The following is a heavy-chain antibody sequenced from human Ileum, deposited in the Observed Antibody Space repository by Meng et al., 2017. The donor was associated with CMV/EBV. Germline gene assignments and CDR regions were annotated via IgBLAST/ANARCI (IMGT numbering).Heavy chain of an antibody. V-gene: IGHV3-30*01. Sequence: GRFTISRDNSNNTLSLQMNSLRPGDTAMYYCVRSGGTLDYWGQGTLVTVSS. CDR3: VRSGGTLDY. J-gene: IGHJ4*02. D-gene: IGHD2-8*02.